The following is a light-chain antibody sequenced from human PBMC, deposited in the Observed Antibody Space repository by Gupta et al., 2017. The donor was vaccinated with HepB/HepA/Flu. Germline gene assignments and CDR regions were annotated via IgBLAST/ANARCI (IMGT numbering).Light chain of an antibody. CDR2: NNN. CDR3: ASWDDSRNVPV. CDR1: RSNIGTNG. Sequence: QSVLTQPPSASVTPGQRVTISCSGSRSNIGTNGVNCYQQLPGTSPQLLMYNNNQRPSGVPDRFSGSKSGTSASLPISGLQAEDEADYYCASWDDSRNVPVFGGGTRLTVL. V-gene: IGLV1-44*01. J-gene: IGLJ3*02.